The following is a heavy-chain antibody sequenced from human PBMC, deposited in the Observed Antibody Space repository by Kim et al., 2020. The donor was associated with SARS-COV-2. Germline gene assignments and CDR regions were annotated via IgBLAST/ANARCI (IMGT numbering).Heavy chain of an antibody. D-gene: IGHD1-26*01. Sequence: PPLKSRITISIDTSKTQFSLKLNSVTATDTAVYYCARRDVGSTSVGAFDLWGQGTMVTVSS. CDR3: ARRDVGSTSVGAFDL. V-gene: IGHV4-59*08. J-gene: IGHJ3*01.